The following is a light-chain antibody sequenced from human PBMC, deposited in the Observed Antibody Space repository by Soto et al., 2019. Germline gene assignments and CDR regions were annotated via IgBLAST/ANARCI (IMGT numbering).Light chain of an antibody. CDR2: GAS. J-gene: IGKJ4*01. Sequence: EIVLTQSPATLSLSPGERATLSCRASQSVSSSLAWYQQKPGQAPRLLIYGASNRATGIPARFSGSGSGTDFTLTISSLEPEDFAVYYCQQRSNWPRLTFGGGTKVDIK. CDR1: QSVSSS. V-gene: IGKV3-11*01. CDR3: QQRSNWPRLT.